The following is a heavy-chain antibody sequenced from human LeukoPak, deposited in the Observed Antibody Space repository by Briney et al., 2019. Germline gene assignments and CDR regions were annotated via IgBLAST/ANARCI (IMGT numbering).Heavy chain of an antibody. Sequence: GGSLRLSCAASRFTFSSYGMSWVRQAPGKGLEWVSSISGSGGSTYYADSVKGRFTISRDNSRNTLYLQMNSLRDEDTAVYYCAKSSYYDASGYYREYYFDYWGQGTLVTVSS. J-gene: IGHJ4*02. V-gene: IGHV3-23*01. D-gene: IGHD3-22*01. CDR3: AKSSYYDASGYYREYYFDY. CDR2: ISGSGGST. CDR1: RFTFSSYG.